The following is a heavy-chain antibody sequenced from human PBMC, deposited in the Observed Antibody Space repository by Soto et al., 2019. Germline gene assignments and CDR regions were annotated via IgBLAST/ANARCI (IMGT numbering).Heavy chain of an antibody. CDR3: ARDPQSSGWYLYDAFDI. D-gene: IGHD6-19*01. V-gene: IGHV1-69*13. CDR1: GGTFSSYA. Sequence: GVSVKVSCKASGGTFSSYAISWVRQAPGKGLEWMGGIIPIFGTANYAQKFQGRVTITADESTSTAYMELSSLRSEDTAVYYCARDPQSSGWYLYDAFDIWGKGTMDTVSS. CDR2: IIPIFGTA. J-gene: IGHJ3*02.